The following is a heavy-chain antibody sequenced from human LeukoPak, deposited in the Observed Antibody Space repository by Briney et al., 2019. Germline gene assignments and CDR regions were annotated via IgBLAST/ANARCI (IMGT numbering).Heavy chain of an antibody. V-gene: IGHV3-15*01. Sequence: PGGSLRLSCAASGFTFSSYWMSWVRQAPGKGLEWVGRIKSKTDGGTTDYADSVKGRFTISRDNSKNTLYLQMNSLRAEDTAVYYCAKDSAYFDWLLPPRGVDYWGQGTLVTVSS. CDR3: AKDSAYFDWLLPPRGVDY. J-gene: IGHJ4*02. CDR1: GFTFSSYW. D-gene: IGHD3-9*01. CDR2: IKSKTDGGTT.